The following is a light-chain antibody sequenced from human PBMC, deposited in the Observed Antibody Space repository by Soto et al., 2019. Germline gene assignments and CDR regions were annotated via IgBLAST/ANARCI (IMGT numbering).Light chain of an antibody. CDR1: QSVNGNY. CDR2: GAS. CDR3: QQYGSSFRYT. V-gene: IGKV3-20*01. Sequence: EIVLTQSPGTLSLSPGERATLSCRASQSVNGNYLTWYQQKPGQAPRFLIYGASSRATGIPDRFSGSGSGTDFTLTISRLEPEDFAVYYCQQYGSSFRYTFGQGTKLEIK. J-gene: IGKJ2*01.